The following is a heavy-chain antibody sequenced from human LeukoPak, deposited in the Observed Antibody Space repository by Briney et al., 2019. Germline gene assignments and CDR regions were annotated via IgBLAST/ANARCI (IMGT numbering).Heavy chain of an antibody. D-gene: IGHD2-2*02. J-gene: IGHJ5*02. CDR1: GGSISSYY. V-gene: IGHV4-59*12. Sequence: SETLSLTCTVSGGSISSYYWSWIRQPPGKGLEWIGYIYYSGSTNYNPSLKSRVTISVDTSKNQFSLKLSSVTAADTAVYYCARGFYCSSTSCYRNWFDPWGQGTLVTVSS. CDR2: IYYSGST. CDR3: ARGFYCSSTSCYRNWFDP.